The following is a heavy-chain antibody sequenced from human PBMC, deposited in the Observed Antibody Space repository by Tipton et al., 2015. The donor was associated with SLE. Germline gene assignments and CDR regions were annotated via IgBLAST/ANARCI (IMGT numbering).Heavy chain of an antibody. CDR2: IYYSGST. CDR3: ARLRAGEGYYFDY. Sequence: TLSLTCAIYGASFSGYYWSWIRQPPGKGLEWIGHIYYSGSTYYNPSLKSRVTISVDTSKNQFSLKLSSVTAADTAVYYCARLRAGEGYYFDYWGQGTLVTVSS. J-gene: IGHJ4*02. V-gene: IGHV4-59*12. CDR1: GASFSGYY. D-gene: IGHD7-27*01.